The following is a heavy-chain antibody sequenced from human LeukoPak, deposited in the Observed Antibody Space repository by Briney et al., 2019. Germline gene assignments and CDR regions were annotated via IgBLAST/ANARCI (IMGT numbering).Heavy chain of an antibody. CDR2: ISAYNGNT. CDR3: ARDGFFGSGIVGAFDI. J-gene: IGHJ3*02. CDR1: GYTFNTYG. Sequence: ASVKVSCKASGYTFNTYGISWVRQAPGQRPEWMGWISAYNGNTNYAQKFQGRVIMITDTSTSTAYMELRSLRSDDTAVYYCARDGFFGSGIVGAFDIWGQGTMVTASS. D-gene: IGHD3-10*01. V-gene: IGHV1-18*01.